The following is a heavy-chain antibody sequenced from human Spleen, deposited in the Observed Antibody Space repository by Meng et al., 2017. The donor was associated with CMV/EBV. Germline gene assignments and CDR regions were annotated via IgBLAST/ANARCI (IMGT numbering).Heavy chain of an antibody. D-gene: IGHD1-26*01. CDR1: GFTVSTNY. V-gene: IGHV3-53*01. CDR2: IYSGGST. J-gene: IGHJ4*02. CDR3: ARGASGNYYAGY. Sequence: GGSLRLSCAASGFTVSTNYMSWVRQAPGKGLECVSVIYSGGSTYYADSMKGRFTISRDISKNTPYLQMNSLRAEDTAVYYCARGASGNYYAGYWGQGTLVTVSS.